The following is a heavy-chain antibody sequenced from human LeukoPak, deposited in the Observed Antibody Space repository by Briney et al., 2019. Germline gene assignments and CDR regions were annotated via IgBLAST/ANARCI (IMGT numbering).Heavy chain of an antibody. CDR3: ARGGPNCSGGSCSYSDWFDP. J-gene: IGHJ5*02. D-gene: IGHD2-15*01. Sequence: RAGGSLRLSCAASGFTFDDYGMSWVRQAPGKGLEWGSGINWNGGSTGYADSVKGRFTISRDNAKNSLYLQMNSLRAEDTALYYCARGGPNCSGGSCSYSDWFDPWGQGTLVTVSS. CDR2: INWNGGST. CDR1: GFTFDDYG. V-gene: IGHV3-20*04.